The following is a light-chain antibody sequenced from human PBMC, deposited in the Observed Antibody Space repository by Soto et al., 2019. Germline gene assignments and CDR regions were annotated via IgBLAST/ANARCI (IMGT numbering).Light chain of an antibody. J-gene: IGKJ1*01. CDR2: GAS. CDR1: QSVSSTS. V-gene: IGKV3-20*01. Sequence: EIVLTQSPGTLSFSPGERATLSCRASQSVSSTSLAWYQQKPGQAPRLLIYGASSRATGIPDRFSGSGSGTDFTLTISRLELEDFAVYYCQHFDTPPPWTFGQGTKVDIK. CDR3: QHFDTPPPWT.